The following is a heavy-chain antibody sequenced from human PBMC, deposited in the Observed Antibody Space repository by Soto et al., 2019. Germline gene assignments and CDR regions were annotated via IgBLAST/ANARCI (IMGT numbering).Heavy chain of an antibody. CDR3: ARGVRA. Sequence: QVQLQEAGPGRVRPLQTLSLTCTVSGDSINIGGYYWSWIRQHPGKGLEWIGYIYHTGTTSSNPSLKGRVIITLDSSQSQFSLRLTSVTVADTAIYYCARGVRAWGQGTLVTVSS. CDR1: GDSINIGGYY. J-gene: IGHJ5*02. V-gene: IGHV4-31*03. D-gene: IGHD3-10*01. CDR2: IYHTGTT.